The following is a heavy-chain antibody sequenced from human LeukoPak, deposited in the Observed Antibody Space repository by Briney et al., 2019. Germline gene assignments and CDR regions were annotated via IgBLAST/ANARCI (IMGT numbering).Heavy chain of an antibody. D-gene: IGHD3-10*01. V-gene: IGHV4-31*03. J-gene: IGHJ5*02. CDR2: IHHSGST. CDR3: ASYGSGSYRFDP. CDR1: GGSISSGGYY. Sequence: SQTLSLTCTVSGGSISSGGYYWSWIRQHPGKGLEWIGYIHHSGSTYYNPSLKSRVIISVDTSKNQFSLKLNSVTAADTAVYYCASYGSGSYRFDPWGQGTLVTVSS.